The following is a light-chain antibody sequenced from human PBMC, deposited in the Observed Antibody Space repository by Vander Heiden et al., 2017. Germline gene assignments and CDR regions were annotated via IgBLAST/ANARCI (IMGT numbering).Light chain of an antibody. V-gene: IGKV1-39*01. Sequence: MTQSPSSLSASVGDRVTITCRASQSISSYLNWYQQKPGKAPKLLIYAASSLQSGVPSRFSGSGAGTDFTLTISSLQPEDFATYYCQQRYSTPWTFGQWVKVEIK. CDR3: QQRYSTPWT. CDR2: AAS. J-gene: IGKJ1*01. CDR1: QSISSY.